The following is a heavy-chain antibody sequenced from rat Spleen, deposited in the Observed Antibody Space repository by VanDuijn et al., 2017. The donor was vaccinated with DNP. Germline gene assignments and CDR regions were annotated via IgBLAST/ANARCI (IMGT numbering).Heavy chain of an antibody. D-gene: IGHD2-2*01. J-gene: IGHJ2*01. Sequence: EVQLVESDGGLVQPGRSLKLSCAASGFTFSDYYMAWVRQAPTKGLEWVATISYDGSSTYYRDSVKGRFTISRDNAKSTLYLQMDSLRSEDTATYYCAREEGYLPFDYWGQGVMVTVSS. V-gene: IGHV5-29*01. CDR3: AREEGYLPFDY. CDR1: GFTFSDYY. CDR2: ISYDGSST.